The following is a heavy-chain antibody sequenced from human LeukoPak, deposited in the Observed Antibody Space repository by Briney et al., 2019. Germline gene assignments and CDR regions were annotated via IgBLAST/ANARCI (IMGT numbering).Heavy chain of an antibody. Sequence: PGGPLRLSCAASGFTFSSYGMHWVRQAPGKGLEWVAVRWYDGSNKYSADSVKGRFTISRDNSKNTLYLQMNSLRAEDTAVYYCAKGWRGDYAPVYFDYWGQGTLVTVSS. V-gene: IGHV3-33*06. D-gene: IGHD4-17*01. CDR3: AKGWRGDYAPVYFDY. CDR2: RWYDGSNK. J-gene: IGHJ4*02. CDR1: GFTFSSYG.